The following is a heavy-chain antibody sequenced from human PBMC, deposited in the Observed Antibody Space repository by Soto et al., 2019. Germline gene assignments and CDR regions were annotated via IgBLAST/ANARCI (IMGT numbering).Heavy chain of an antibody. V-gene: IGHV3-7*03. CDR1: GFIFSMYS. D-gene: IGHD2-21*02. J-gene: IGHJ6*02. CDR3: ARDHLILPAHDFFYGSDV. Sequence: GGFLRLSCEVSGFIFSMYSMSWVRQTPGKGLEWVAKIPQDGVDGHYADAVKGRFTISRDNGKNSLYLQMNNLRAEDTAVYYCARDHLILPAHDFFYGSDVWGRGATVTVSS. CDR2: IPQDGVDG.